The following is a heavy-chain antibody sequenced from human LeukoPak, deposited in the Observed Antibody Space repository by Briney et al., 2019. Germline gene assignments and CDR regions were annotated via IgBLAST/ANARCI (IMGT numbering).Heavy chain of an antibody. Sequence: GGSLRLSCAASGFTFSSYWMHWVRQAPGKGLVWVPRINSDGSTTSYADSVKGRFTISRDNSKNTLYLQMNSLRAEDTAVYYCANIPQYYYDSSGYNGLYWGQGTLVTVSS. V-gene: IGHV3-74*01. CDR3: ANIPQYYYDSSGYNGLY. D-gene: IGHD3-22*01. CDR2: INSDGSTT. CDR1: GFTFSSYW. J-gene: IGHJ4*02.